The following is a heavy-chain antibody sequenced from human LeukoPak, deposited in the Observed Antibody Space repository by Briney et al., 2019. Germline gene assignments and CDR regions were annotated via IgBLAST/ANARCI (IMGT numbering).Heavy chain of an antibody. Sequence: GGSLRLSCAASGFTFSSYAMHWARQAPGKGLEWVAVISYDGSNKYYADSVKGRFTISRDNSKNTLYLQMNSLRAEDTAVYYCARDPATIVIGILDYWGQGALVTVSS. CDR2: ISYDGSNK. V-gene: IGHV3-30-3*01. J-gene: IGHJ4*02. CDR3: ARDPATIVIGILDY. D-gene: IGHD2-15*01. CDR1: GFTFSSYA.